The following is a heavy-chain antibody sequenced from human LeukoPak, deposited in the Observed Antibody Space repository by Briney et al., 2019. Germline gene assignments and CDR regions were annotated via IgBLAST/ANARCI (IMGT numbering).Heavy chain of an antibody. CDR3: AKDVVPDSGWDLDH. D-gene: IGHD6-19*01. CDR1: GFTFSTYS. Sequence: GGSLRLSCAASGFTFSTYSMTWVRQAPGKGLEWVSSIYNSGARTFYADSVKGRFTVPRDNSKNTLYLEMNSLRAEDTAIYFCAKDVVPDSGWDLDHWGQGTLVTVSS. V-gene: IGHV3-23*01. J-gene: IGHJ4*02. CDR2: IYNSGART.